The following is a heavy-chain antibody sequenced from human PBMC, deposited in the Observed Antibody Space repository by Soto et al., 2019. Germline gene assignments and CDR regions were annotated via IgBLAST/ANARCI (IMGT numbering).Heavy chain of an antibody. Sequence: QVQLQESGPGLVKPSQTLSLTCTVSGGSISSGGYYWSWIRQHPGKGLEWIGYIYYSGSTYYNPSLKSRVTISVDTSKNQFSLKLSSVTAADTAVYYCARASSYYYDSSGYYPLDYWGQGTLVTVSS. CDR1: GGSISSGGYY. V-gene: IGHV4-31*03. CDR2: IYYSGST. CDR3: ARASSYYYDSSGYYPLDY. D-gene: IGHD3-22*01. J-gene: IGHJ4*02.